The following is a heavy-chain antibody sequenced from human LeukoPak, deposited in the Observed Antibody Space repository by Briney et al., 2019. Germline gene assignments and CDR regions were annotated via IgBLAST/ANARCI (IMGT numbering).Heavy chain of an antibody. CDR1: GGSISSSSYY. CDR2: IYYSGST. Sequence: SETLSLTCTVSGGSISSSSYYWGWIRQPPGKGLEWIGSIYYSGSTYYNPSLKSRVTISVDTSKNQFSLKLSSVTAADTAVYYCARSTRAVHNLDYWGQGTLVTVSS. D-gene: IGHD1-1*01. V-gene: IGHV4-39*07. CDR3: ARSTRAVHNLDY. J-gene: IGHJ4*02.